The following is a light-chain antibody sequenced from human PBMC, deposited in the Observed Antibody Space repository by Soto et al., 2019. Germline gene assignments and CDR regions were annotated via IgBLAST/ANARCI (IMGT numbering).Light chain of an antibody. CDR3: QSYDSSLSGSV. V-gene: IGLV1-40*01. CDR1: SSNIGAGYD. CDR2: GNN. J-gene: IGLJ2*01. Sequence: QSVLTQPPSVSGAPGQRVTISCTGSSSNIGAGYDVHWFQQFPRTAPKLLIYGNNNRPSGVPDRFSGSKSGTSVSLVITGLQAEDEADYYCQSYDSSLSGSVFGGGTKLTVL.